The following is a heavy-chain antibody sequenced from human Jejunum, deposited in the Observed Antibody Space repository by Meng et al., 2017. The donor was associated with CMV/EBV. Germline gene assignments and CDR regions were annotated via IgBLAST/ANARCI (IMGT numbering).Heavy chain of an antibody. CDR2: ITSNPGNP. CDR3: ARKYLSGSGIDY. CDR1: GYTFTNYA. D-gene: IGHD3-10*01. J-gene: IGHJ4*02. V-gene: IGHV7-4-1*02. Sequence: CQASGYTFTNYALNWVRQAPGQGLKWVGVITSNPGNPMYAPGFTGRFVFSLDTSVNTAYLQINSLRAEDTAVYFCARKYLSGSGIDYWGQGTLVTVSS.